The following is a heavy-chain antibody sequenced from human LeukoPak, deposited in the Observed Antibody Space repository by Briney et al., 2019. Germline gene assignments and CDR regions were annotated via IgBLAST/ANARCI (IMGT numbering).Heavy chain of an antibody. D-gene: IGHD3-3*01. J-gene: IGHJ4*02. CDR1: GFTFSSYA. CDR3: ARGGFYDFWSGYYFFRSATFDY. V-gene: IGHV3-30*01. CDR2: ISYDGSNK. Sequence: GGSLRLSCAASGFTFSSYAMHWVRQAPGKGLEWVAVISYDGSNKYYADSVKGRFTISRDNSKNTLYLQMNSLRAEDTAVYYCARGGFYDFWSGYYFFRSATFDYWGQGTLVTVSS.